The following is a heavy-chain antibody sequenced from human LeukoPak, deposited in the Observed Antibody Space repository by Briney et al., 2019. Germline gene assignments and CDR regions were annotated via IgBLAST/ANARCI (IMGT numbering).Heavy chain of an antibody. D-gene: IGHD1-26*01. CDR2: VYYRVST. CDR3: ARRWATTDYSNVLEP. V-gene: IGHV4-59*11. J-gene: IGHJ5*02. CDR1: GYTISNQF. Sequence: SETLSLTCTVSGYTISNQFWTWMRQPPGKGLEFMGYVYYRVSTYYNTSRKSRSTISVDTSKNQFSLKLNSVTTAETAVYYCARRWATTDYSNVLEPWGQGTLVTVSS.